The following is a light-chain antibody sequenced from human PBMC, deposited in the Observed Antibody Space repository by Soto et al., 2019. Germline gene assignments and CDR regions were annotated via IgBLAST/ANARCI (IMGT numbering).Light chain of an antibody. Sequence: EIVWTQSPATLSLSPVERVTLSCRASRSIISFLAWYQQKPGQAHRLLIYDTFNRATGIPARFSGSGSGTDFTLAISGLEPEDFGVYYCQQRANWTPLTFGGGTKVEI. CDR1: RSIISF. CDR2: DTF. V-gene: IGKV3-11*01. CDR3: QQRANWTPLT. J-gene: IGKJ4*01.